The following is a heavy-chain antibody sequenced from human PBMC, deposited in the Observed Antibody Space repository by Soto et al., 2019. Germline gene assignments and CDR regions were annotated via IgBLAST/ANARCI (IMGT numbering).Heavy chain of an antibody. CDR3: ARQYYGWSSYYFLSCYDY. D-gene: IGHD3-3*01. V-gene: IGHV4-39*01. CDR1: GGSISTSSSSYF. Sequence: TSETLSLTCSVSGGSISTSSSSYFWAWIRQPPGQGLEWIGSIYYTGNTYFNPSLESRVTISVGSSQSQFSLKLTSATAADTAVYYCARQYYGWSSYYFLSCYDYWGQGXLVTVYS. J-gene: IGHJ4*02. CDR2: IYYTGNT.